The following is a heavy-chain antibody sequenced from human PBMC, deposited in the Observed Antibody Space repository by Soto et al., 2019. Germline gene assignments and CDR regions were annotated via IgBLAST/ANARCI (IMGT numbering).Heavy chain of an antibody. CDR2: ISGSGGST. D-gene: IGHD3-10*01. Sequence: EVQLLESGGGLVQPGGSLRLSCAASGFTFSSYAMSWVRQAPGKGLEWVSAISGSGGSTYYADSVKGRFTISRDNSKNTLYLKMNSLRAEDTAVYYCAKDRSGFGELLHYWGQGTLVTVSS. CDR1: GFTFSSYA. J-gene: IGHJ4*02. V-gene: IGHV3-23*01. CDR3: AKDRSGFGELLHY.